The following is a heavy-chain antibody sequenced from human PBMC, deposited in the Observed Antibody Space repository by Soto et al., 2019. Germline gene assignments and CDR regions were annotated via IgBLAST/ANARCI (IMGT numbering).Heavy chain of an antibody. CDR2: ISHDGSDQ. Sequence: QVQLVESGGSVVQPGRSLRLSCAASGFTFRSYAMHWVRQAPGKGLEWVSFISHDGSDQYYADSVKGRFTISRDNSKNTVYLQMNSLRPDDTAVYYCTRDRSLTVVVAGYWGLGTLVTVSS. J-gene: IGHJ4*02. CDR3: TRDRSLTVVVAGY. D-gene: IGHD2-15*01. V-gene: IGHV3-30*01. CDR1: GFTFRSYA.